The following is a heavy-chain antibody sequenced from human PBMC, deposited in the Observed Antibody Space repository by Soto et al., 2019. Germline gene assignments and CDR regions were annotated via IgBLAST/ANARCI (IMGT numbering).Heavy chain of an antibody. V-gene: IGHV4-34*01. D-gene: IGHD6-13*01. Sequence: SETLSLTCAVYGGSFGGYYGSWIRQPPGKGLEWIGEINHSGSTNYNPSLKSRVTISVDTSKNQFSLKLSSVAAADTAVYYCTRGLIAAAGTSDYWGQGTLVTVSS. CDR3: TRGLIAAAGTSDY. CDR2: INHSGST. J-gene: IGHJ4*02. CDR1: GGSFGGYY.